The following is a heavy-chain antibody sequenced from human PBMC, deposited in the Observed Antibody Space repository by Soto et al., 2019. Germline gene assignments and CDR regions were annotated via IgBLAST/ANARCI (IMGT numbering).Heavy chain of an antibody. D-gene: IGHD4-17*01. V-gene: IGHV4-34*01. CDR1: GGSFSGYY. CDR2: INHSGST. CDR3: ARVSIGDYDEYFQH. Sequence: PSETLSLTCAVYGGSFSGYYWSWIRQPPGKGLEWIGEINHSGSTNYNPSLKSRVTISVDTSKNQFSLKLSSVTAADTAVYYCARVSIGDYDEYFQHWGQGTLVTVSS. J-gene: IGHJ1*01.